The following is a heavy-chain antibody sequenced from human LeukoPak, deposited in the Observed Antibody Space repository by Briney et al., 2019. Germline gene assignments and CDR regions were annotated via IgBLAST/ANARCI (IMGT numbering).Heavy chain of an antibody. J-gene: IGHJ4*02. D-gene: IGHD3-22*01. CDR3: ARGQGEYDSSGYYHHHVFDY. V-gene: IGHV4-34*01. Sequence: PSETLSLTCAVYGGSFSGYYWSWIRQPPGKGLEWIGEINHSGSTNHNPSLKSRVTISVDTSKNQFSLKLSSVTAADTAVYYCARGQGEYDSSGYYHHHVFDYWGQGTLVTVSS. CDR2: INHSGST. CDR1: GGSFSGYY.